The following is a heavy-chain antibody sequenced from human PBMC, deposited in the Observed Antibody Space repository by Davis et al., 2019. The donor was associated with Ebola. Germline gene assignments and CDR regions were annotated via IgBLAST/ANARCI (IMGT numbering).Heavy chain of an antibody. V-gene: IGHV1-18*01. CDR2: ISAYNGNT. CDR1: GYTFTSYG. CDR3: ARAYHYGDYYDY. Sequence: SVTVSCKASGYTFTSYGISWVRQAPGQGLAWMGWISAYNGNTNYAQKLQGRVTMTTDTSTSTAYMELRSLRSDNTAVYYCARAYHYGDYYDYWGQGTLVTVSS. D-gene: IGHD4-17*01. J-gene: IGHJ4*02.